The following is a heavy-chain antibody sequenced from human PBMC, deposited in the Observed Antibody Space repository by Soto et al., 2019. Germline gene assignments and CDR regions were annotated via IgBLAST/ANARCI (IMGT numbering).Heavy chain of an antibody. CDR2: IYWDDDK. D-gene: IGHD4-17*01. CDR3: AHRRPHYGDWHNGYFDY. CDR1: GFSLTTSGVG. V-gene: IGHV2-5*02. Sequence: QITLKESGPTLVTPTQTLTVTGTFSGFSLTTSGVGVGCIRQPPGKALECLVFIYWDDDKRYSPSLRTRLTITKDAPKNQVVLTLTNMDPVDTATYFSAHRRPHYGDWHNGYFDYWGQGILVTVSS. J-gene: IGHJ4*02.